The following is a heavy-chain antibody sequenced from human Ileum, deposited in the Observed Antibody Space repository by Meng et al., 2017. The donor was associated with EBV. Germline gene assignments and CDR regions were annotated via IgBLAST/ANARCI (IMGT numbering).Heavy chain of an antibody. Sequence: QVQLVQSGAEVKKPXXSVKVXCKASGYTLTSYAMHWVRQAPGQRLEWMGWINAGNGNTKYSQRFQGRVTITRDTSASTAYMELSSLRSEDTTVYYCAKGTPGRRYAENWGQGTLGTVSS. D-gene: IGHD3-10*01. V-gene: IGHV1-3*01. J-gene: IGHJ4*02. CDR1: GYTLTSYA. CDR2: INAGNGNT. CDR3: AKGTPGRRYAEN.